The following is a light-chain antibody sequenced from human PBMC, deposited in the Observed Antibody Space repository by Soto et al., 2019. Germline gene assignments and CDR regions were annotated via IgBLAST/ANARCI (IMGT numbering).Light chain of an antibody. Sequence: ALTQPASVSGSPGQSITISCTGTSSDIGAYNYVSWYQQYPGKAPKLMIYGVTNRPSGVSNRFSGSKTGNTASLTISGLQAQDEAAYYCFSHRSGDSHVFGTGTKVTVL. CDR2: GVT. CDR3: FSHRSGDSHV. V-gene: IGLV2-14*01. CDR1: SSDIGAYNY. J-gene: IGLJ1*01.